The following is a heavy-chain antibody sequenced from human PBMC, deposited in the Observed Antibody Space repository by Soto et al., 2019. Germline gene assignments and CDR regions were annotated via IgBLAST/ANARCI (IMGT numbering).Heavy chain of an antibody. D-gene: IGHD2-8*01. J-gene: IGHJ5*02. V-gene: IGHV1-69*13. CDR3: ARGGNRGYCTNGVCFAFDP. CDR1: GGTFSSHA. Sequence: SVKVSCKASGGTFSSHAISWVRQAPGQGLEWMGGIIPIFGTANYAQKFQGRVTITADESTSTAYMELSSLRSEDTAVYYCARGGNRGYCTNGVCFAFDPWGQGTLVTVSS. CDR2: IIPIFGTA.